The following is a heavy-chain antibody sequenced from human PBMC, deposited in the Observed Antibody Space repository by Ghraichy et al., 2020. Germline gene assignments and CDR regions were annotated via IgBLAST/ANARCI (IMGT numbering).Heavy chain of an antibody. CDR2: IFSSGIT. Sequence: SETLSLTCTVSGGSISNYYWSWIRQPPGKGLEWIDYIFSSGITNYNPSFKSRVTISVDTSKNQFSLRLSSVTAADTAVYYCARRSYGDFVNWYFDLWGRGTLVTVSS. CDR3: ARRSYGDFVNWYFDL. V-gene: IGHV4-59*08. D-gene: IGHD4-17*01. J-gene: IGHJ2*01. CDR1: GGSISNYY.